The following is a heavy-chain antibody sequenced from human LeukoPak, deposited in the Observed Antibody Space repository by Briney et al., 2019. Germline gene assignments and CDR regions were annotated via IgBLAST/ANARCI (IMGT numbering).Heavy chain of an antibody. V-gene: IGHV4-59*08. Sequence: SETLSLTCTVSGGSISSYYWSWIQQPPGKGLEWIGYIYYSGSTNYNPSLKSRVTISVDTSKNQFSLKLSSVTAADTAVYYCARGISGWRDNYFDYWGQGTLVTVSS. CDR1: GGSISSYY. CDR3: ARGISGWRDNYFDY. J-gene: IGHJ4*02. CDR2: IYYSGST. D-gene: IGHD6-19*01.